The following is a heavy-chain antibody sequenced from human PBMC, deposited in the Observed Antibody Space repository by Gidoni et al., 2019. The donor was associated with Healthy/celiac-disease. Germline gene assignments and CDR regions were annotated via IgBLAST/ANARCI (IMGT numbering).Heavy chain of an antibody. Sequence: QITLKESGPTLVKPTQTLTLTCTFSGFSLSTSGVGVGWIRQPPGKALEWLALIYWDDDKRYSPSLKSRLTITKDTSKNQVVLTMTNMDPVDTATYYCAHNIRVGIWGRDYYYYYMDVWGKGTTVTVSS. J-gene: IGHJ6*03. CDR2: IYWDDDK. D-gene: IGHD7-27*01. V-gene: IGHV2-5*02. CDR1: GFSLSTSGVG. CDR3: AHNIRVGIWGRDYYYYYMDV.